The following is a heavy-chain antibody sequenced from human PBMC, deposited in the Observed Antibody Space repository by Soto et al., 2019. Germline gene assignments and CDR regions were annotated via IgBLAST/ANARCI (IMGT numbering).Heavy chain of an antibody. J-gene: IGHJ4*02. CDR2: IYYSGST. D-gene: IGHD3-16*01. Sequence: PSETLSLTCTVSGGSISSGDYYWSWIRQPPGKGLEWIGYIYYSGSTYYNPSLKSRVTISVDTSKNQFSLKLSSVTAADTAVYYCARAAYDYVWGRRIPSKQFDYWGQGTLVTVSS. CDR3: ARAAYDYVWGRRIPSKQFDY. CDR1: GGSISSGDYY. V-gene: IGHV4-30-4*01.